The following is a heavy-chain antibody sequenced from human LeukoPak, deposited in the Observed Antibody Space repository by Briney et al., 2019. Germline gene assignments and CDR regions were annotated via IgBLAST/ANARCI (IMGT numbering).Heavy chain of an antibody. Sequence: GGSLRLSCAASGFTFSSYDMHWVRQATGKGLEWVSAIGTAGDPYYPGSVKGRFTISRENAKNSLYLQMNSLRAGDTAMYYCARGMGSGSSSVFDFWGQGTLVTVSS. J-gene: IGHJ4*02. CDR2: IGTAGDP. D-gene: IGHD3-10*01. V-gene: IGHV3-13*05. CDR1: GFTFSSYD. CDR3: ARGMGSGSSSVFDF.